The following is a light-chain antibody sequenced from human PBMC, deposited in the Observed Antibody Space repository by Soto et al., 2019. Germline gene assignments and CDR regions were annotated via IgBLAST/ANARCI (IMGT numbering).Light chain of an antibody. Sequence: EVVLTQSPATLSVSPGEGATLTCRASQSVGTKLAWYQKRPGQSPRILIYGASTRATGVPARFGGSGSETEFTLTISRLEPEDFAVYYCQQYGSSPFTFGQGTRLENK. CDR3: QQYGSSPFT. CDR1: QSVGTK. J-gene: IGKJ5*01. V-gene: IGKV3-15*01. CDR2: GAS.